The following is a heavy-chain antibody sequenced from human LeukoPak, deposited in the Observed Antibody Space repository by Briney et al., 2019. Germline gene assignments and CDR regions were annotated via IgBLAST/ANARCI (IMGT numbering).Heavy chain of an antibody. CDR3: ARDRRQFCTNGVCYTHYFDY. CDR1: GFTFDDYG. D-gene: IGHD2-8*01. Sequence: GGSLRLSCTASGFTFDDYGMSWVRQAPGNGLEWVSGINWNGGSTGYADSVKGRFTISRDNAKNSLYLQMNSLRAEDTALYYCARDRRQFCTNGVCYTHYFDYWGQGTLVTVSS. V-gene: IGHV3-20*04. J-gene: IGHJ4*02. CDR2: INWNGGST.